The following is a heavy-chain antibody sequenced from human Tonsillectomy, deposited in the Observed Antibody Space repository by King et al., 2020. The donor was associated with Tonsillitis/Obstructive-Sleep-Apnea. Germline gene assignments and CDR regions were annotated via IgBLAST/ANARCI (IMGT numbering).Heavy chain of an antibody. J-gene: IGHJ4*02. V-gene: IGHV3-48*02. CDR3: ARLGVEGVNTGY. CDR1: GFTFSNYA. D-gene: IGHD3-16*01. Sequence: QLVQSGGGLVQPGGSLRVSCAASGFTFSNYAMNWVRQAPGKGLEWISYISSSSSPIFYADSVKGRFTISRDNAKNSLYLQMNSLRDEDTAVYYCARLGVEGVNTGYWGQGTLVTVS. CDR2: ISSSSSPI.